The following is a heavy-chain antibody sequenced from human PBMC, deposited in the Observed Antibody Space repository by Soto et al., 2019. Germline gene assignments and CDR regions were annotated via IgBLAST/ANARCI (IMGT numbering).Heavy chain of an antibody. CDR1: GFTFSSYA. CDR2: ISGSGGST. CDR3: ARSKYIDY. J-gene: IGHJ4*02. V-gene: IGHV3-23*01. D-gene: IGHD3-10*01. Sequence: EVQLLESGGGLVQPGGSLRLSCAASGFTFSSYAMSWVRQAPGKGLEWVSAISGSGGSTYYADSVKGRFTISRDNVKNSLYLQMNSLRDEDTAVYYCARSKYIDYWGQGTLVTVSS.